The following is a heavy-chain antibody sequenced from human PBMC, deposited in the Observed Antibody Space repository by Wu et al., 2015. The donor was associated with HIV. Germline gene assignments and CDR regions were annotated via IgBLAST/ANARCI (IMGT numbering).Heavy chain of an antibody. J-gene: IGHJ4*02. V-gene: IGHV1-18*01. D-gene: IGHD6-19*01. CDR2: ISAYNGNT. CDR3: ARDYPHAPLTYSSGLLPFDY. CDR1: GYTFTSYG. Sequence: QVQLVQSGAEVKKPGASVKVSCKASGYTFTSYGISWVRQAPGQGLEWMGWISAYNGNTNYAQKLQGRVTMTTDTSTSTAYMELRSLRSDDTAVYYCARDYPHAPLTYSSGLLPFDYWGQGTLVTVSS.